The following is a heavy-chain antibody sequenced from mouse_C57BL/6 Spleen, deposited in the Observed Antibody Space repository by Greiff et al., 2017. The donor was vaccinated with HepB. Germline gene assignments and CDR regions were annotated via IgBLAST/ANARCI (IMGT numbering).Heavy chain of an antibody. CDR3: ASPLTGKKMDY. J-gene: IGHJ4*01. D-gene: IGHD4-1*01. CDR2: IHPNSCST. CDR1: GYTFTSYW. V-gene: IGHV1-64*01. Sequence: VQLQQSGAELVKPGASVKLSCKASGYTFTSYWMHWVKQRPGQGLEWIGMIHPNSCSTNYNEKFKSKATLTVDKSSSTTYMQLSSLTSEDSAVYYCASPLTGKKMDYWGQGTSVTGSS.